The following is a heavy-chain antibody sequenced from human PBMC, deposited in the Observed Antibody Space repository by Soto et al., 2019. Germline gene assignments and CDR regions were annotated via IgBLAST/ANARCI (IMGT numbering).Heavy chain of an antibody. Sequence: ASVNVSCKASGYNFTGYYMYWVRQAPGQGLEWMGWINPNSGGTDYAQKFQGRVTMTRDTSISTAYMELNNLSAEDTAVYHCAKNQGVELVPLATVDWFDPWGQGSVVTVSS. CDR3: AKNQGVELVPLATVDWFDP. V-gene: IGHV1-2*02. CDR1: GYNFTGYY. CDR2: INPNSGGT. J-gene: IGHJ5*02. D-gene: IGHD1-26*01.